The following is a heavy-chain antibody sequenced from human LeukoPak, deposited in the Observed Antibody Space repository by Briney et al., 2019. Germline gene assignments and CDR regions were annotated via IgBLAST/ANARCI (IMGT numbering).Heavy chain of an antibody. V-gene: IGHV3-33*01. J-gene: IGHJ4*02. D-gene: IGHD3-10*01. CDR1: GFTFSSYG. CDR2: IWYDGSNK. CDR3: ARDTVRGGHCDY. Sequence: QSGGSLRLSCAASGFTFSSYGMPWVRQAPGKGLEWVAVIWYDGSNKYYADSVKGRFTISRGNSKNTLYLQMNSLRAEDTAVYYCARDTVRGGHCDYWGQGTLVTVSS.